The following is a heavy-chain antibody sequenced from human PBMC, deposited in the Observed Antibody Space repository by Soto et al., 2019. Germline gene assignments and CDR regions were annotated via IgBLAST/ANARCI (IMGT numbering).Heavy chain of an antibody. J-gene: IGHJ2*01. CDR2: IYASGST. CDR3: ARHFDVDPSLDQYYFDL. V-gene: IGHV4-4*07. Sequence: QVQLQESGPGLVKPSETLSLTCTVSGVSITPYFWSWIRQPAGKAPAWVGHIYASGSTTYNPSLKSRVTMFVSQTQVALRLTSVTAADTAVYYCARHFDVDPSLDQYYFDLWGRGALVTVSS. D-gene: IGHD3-9*01. CDR1: GVSITPYF.